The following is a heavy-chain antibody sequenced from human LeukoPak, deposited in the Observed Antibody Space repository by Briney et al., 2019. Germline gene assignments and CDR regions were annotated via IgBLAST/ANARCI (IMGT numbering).Heavy chain of an antibody. CDR3: ARHRAYSSSSPFDY. CDR2: IYYTGST. Sequence: TSETLSLTCSVSGGSISSLYWSWIRQPPGKRLEWIGYIYYTGSTNYNPSLKSRVTMFVDMSKNQFSLRLSSVTAADTAVYYCARHRAYSSSSPFDYWGQGTLVTVSS. J-gene: IGHJ4*02. CDR1: GGSISSLY. V-gene: IGHV4-59*08. D-gene: IGHD6-6*01.